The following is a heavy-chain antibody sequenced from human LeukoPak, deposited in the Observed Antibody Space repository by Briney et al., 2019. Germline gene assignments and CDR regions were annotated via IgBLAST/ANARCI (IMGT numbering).Heavy chain of an antibody. CDR3: ARHVISRAAAGN. J-gene: IGHJ4*02. V-gene: IGHV4-39*01. CDR1: GGSISSSSYY. D-gene: IGHD6-13*01. Sequence: SETLSLTCTVSGGSISSSSYYWGWIRQPPGKGLEWIGEINHSGSTNYNPSLKSRVTISVDTSKNQFSLKLSSVTAADTAVYYCARHVISRAAAGNWGQGTLVTVSS. CDR2: INHSGST.